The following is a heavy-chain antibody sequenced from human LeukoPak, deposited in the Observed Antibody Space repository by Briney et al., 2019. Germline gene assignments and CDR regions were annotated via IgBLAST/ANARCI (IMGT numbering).Heavy chain of an antibody. J-gene: IGHJ1*01. D-gene: IGHD3-22*01. CDR2: IYYSGST. V-gene: IGHV4-59*08. CDR3: ARHSKYYYDSSGSYAGYFQH. CDR1: GGSISVYY. Sequence: SETLSLTCTVSGGSISVYYWSWIRQPPGKGLEWIGYIYYSGSTNYNPSLKSRVTISVDTSKNRFSLKLSSVTAADTAVYYCARHSKYYYDSSGSYAGYFQHWGQGTLVTVSS.